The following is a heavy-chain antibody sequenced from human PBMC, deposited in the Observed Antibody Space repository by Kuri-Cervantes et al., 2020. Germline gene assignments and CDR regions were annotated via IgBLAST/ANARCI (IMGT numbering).Heavy chain of an antibody. V-gene: IGHV3-30-3*02. CDR3: AKSFGKVGATGYFDY. J-gene: IGHJ4*02. D-gene: IGHD1-26*01. CDR2: ISFDGSIK. CDR1: GFTFSGYP. Sequence: GGSLRLSCAASGFTFSGYPMHWVRQAPGKGLEWLAVISFDGSIKYYADSVRGRFTVSRDNSKNTLYLQMNSLRAEDTAVYYCAKSFGKVGATGYFDYWGQGTLVTVSS.